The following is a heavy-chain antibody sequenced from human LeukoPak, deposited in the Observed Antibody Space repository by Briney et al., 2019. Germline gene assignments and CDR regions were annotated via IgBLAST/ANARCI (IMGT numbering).Heavy chain of an antibody. Sequence: ASVKVSCKASGYTFTSYGISWVRQAPGQGLEWMGWISAYNGNTNYAQKLQGRVTMTTDTSTSTAYMELRSLRSDDTAVYYCARVGDYGDYGYNRFDPWGQGTLVTVSS. D-gene: IGHD4-17*01. CDR1: GYTFTSYG. V-gene: IGHV1-18*01. CDR2: ISAYNGNT. CDR3: ARVGDYGDYGYNRFDP. J-gene: IGHJ5*02.